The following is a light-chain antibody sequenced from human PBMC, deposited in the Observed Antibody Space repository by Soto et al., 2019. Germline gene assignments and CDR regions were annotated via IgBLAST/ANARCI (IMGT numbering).Light chain of an antibody. V-gene: IGKV3-20*01. CDR1: QSVNSR. Sequence: EIVLTQSPGTLSLSPGERATLSCRASQSVNSRLAWYQHKPGQAPRLLISGASSRETGIPDRFSGGGSGTESTLTIDGLEPEDVVVYYCQQYGYSPITFGQGTRLEIK. J-gene: IGKJ5*01. CDR2: GAS. CDR3: QQYGYSPIT.